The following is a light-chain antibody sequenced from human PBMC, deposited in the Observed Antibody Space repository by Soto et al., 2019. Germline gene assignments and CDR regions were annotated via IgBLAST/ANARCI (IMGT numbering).Light chain of an antibody. Sequence: EIVLTQSPGTLSVSPGERATLSCRASQSVSSKLAWYQQKPGQAPRLLFYGASTGATGIPARFSGSGSETEFTLSISSLQSEDFAVYYCQQRSNWRFTFGPGTKVDIK. CDR3: QQRSNWRFT. CDR2: GAS. J-gene: IGKJ3*01. V-gene: IGKV3-15*01. CDR1: QSVSSK.